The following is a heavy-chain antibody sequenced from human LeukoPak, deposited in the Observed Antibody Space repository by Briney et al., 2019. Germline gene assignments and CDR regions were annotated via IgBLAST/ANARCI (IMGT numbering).Heavy chain of an antibody. V-gene: IGHV1-2*02. CDR3: ARAVRDGYIDYFYYMDV. Sequence: GASVKVSCKASRYTFTGYYMCWVRQAPGQGLEWMGWINPNSGGTNYAQKFQGRVTMTRDTSISTAYMELSSLRSEATAIYYCARAVRDGYIDYFYYMDVWGKGTTVTVSS. D-gene: IGHD5-24*01. CDR1: RYTFTGYY. CDR2: INPNSGGT. J-gene: IGHJ6*03.